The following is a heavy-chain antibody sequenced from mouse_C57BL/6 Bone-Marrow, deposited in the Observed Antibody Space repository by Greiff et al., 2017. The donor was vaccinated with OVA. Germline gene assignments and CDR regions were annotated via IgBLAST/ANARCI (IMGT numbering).Heavy chain of an antibody. J-gene: IGHJ4*01. CDR1: GFTFSDYY. Sequence: DVQLVESEGGLVQPGSSMKLSCTASGFTFSDYYMAWVRQVPEKGLEWVANINYDGSSTYYLDSLKSRFIISRDNAKNILYLQMSSLKSEDTATYYCARANWDYAMDYWGQGTSVTVSS. D-gene: IGHD4-1*01. CDR3: ARANWDYAMDY. V-gene: IGHV5-16*01. CDR2: INYDGSST.